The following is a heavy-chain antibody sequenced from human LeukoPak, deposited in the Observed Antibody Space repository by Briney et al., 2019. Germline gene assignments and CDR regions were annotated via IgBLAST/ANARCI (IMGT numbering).Heavy chain of an antibody. J-gene: IGHJ2*01. CDR1: GFSFSSHG. Sequence: PGGSLRLSCAASGFSFSSHGISWVRQAPWKGPEWVSSISSGSDYTFYADSVKGRFTISRDNSENTLYLQMNSLRAGDTAIYHCAKIGVIGNWYYDVWGRGTLVTVSS. V-gene: IGHV3-23*01. D-gene: IGHD3-10*01. CDR3: AKIGVIGNWYYDV. CDR2: ISSGSDYT.